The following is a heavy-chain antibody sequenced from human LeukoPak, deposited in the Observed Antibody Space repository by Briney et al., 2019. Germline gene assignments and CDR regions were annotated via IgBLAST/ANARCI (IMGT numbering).Heavy chain of an antibody. V-gene: IGHV1-69*13. CDR3: ARSGRNGWYSDYFDY. D-gene: IGHD6-19*01. J-gene: IGHJ4*02. Sequence: SAKVSCKASGGTFIIYAISWVRQAPGQGLEWMGGIIPIFGRANYAQKFQGRVTITADESTSTAYMELSSLRSEDTAVYYCARSGRNGWYSDYFDYWGQGTLVTVSA. CDR1: GGTFIIYA. CDR2: IIPIFGRA.